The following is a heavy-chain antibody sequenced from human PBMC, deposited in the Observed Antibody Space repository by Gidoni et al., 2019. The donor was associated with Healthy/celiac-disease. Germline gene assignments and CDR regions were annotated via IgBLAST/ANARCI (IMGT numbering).Heavy chain of an antibody. D-gene: IGHD2-2*03. Sequence: VPLQQWGAGQVKPSETLTHTCAADGGSFSAYYWTWIRQPPGKGLEWNGEIIHSGSTNYNPSLKSRVTISVDTSKNQFSLKLSSVTAADTAVYYCARGGGLHPGYCSSTSCYGRFDFWGQGTLVTVSS. CDR1: GGSFSAYY. J-gene: IGHJ4*02. CDR2: IIHSGST. CDR3: ARGGGLHPGYCSSTSCYGRFDF. V-gene: IGHV4-34*01.